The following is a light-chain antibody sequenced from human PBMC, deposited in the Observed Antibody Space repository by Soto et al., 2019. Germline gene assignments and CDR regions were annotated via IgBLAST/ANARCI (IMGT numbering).Light chain of an antibody. J-gene: IGLJ1*01. Sequence: QSVMTQPPSVSAAPGQRVTISCSGSSSNIGGNSVSWYQQLPGTAPKLLIYEVTNRPSGASDRFSGSKSGNAAFLTISGLQAEDEADYYCSSYSSSATPYVFGTGTKLTVL. CDR3: SSYSSSATPYV. V-gene: IGLV1-51*01. CDR1: SSNIGGNS. CDR2: EVT.